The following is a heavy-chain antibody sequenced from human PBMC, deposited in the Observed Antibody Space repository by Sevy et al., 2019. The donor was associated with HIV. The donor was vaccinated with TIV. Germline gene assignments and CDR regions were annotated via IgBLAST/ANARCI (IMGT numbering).Heavy chain of an antibody. D-gene: IGHD3-22*01. Sequence: GGSLRLSCAASGFTFSGSAMHWVRQASGKGLEWVGRIRSKANSYATAYAASVKGRFTISRDDSKNTAYLQMNSLKTEDTAVYYCTSPQYYYDSSGSSLYYYYGMDVWGQGTTVTVSS. CDR1: GFTFSGSA. CDR3: TSPQYYYDSSGSSLYYYYGMDV. J-gene: IGHJ6*02. V-gene: IGHV3-73*01. CDR2: IRSKANSYAT.